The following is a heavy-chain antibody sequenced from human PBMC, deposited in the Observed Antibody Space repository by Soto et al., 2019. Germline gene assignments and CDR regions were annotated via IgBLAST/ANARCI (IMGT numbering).Heavy chain of an antibody. D-gene: IGHD4-17*01. J-gene: IGHJ2*01. CDR2: IIPILGLA. CDR1: GGTFSSYT. Sequence: QVQLVQSGAEVKKPGSSVKVSCQASGGTFSSYTISWVRQAPGQGLEWLGRIIPILGLANYAQKFQGRVTITADKSTRTAYMELSSLRSEDTAVYYCARMPDYGDRNWYFDLWGRGTLVTVSS. V-gene: IGHV1-69*02. CDR3: ARMPDYGDRNWYFDL.